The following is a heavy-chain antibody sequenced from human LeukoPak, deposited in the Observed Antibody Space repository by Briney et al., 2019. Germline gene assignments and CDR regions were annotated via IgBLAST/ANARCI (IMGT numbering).Heavy chain of an antibody. Sequence: PGGSLRLSCAASGFTFSNAWMSWVRQAPGKGLEWVGRIKSKTDGGTTDYAAPVKGRFTISRDDSKNTLYLQMNSLKTEDTAVYYCTTDESQGWLARGYWGQGTLVTVSS. CDR3: TTDESQGWLARGY. CDR1: GFTFSNAW. V-gene: IGHV3-15*01. D-gene: IGHD6-19*01. J-gene: IGHJ4*02. CDR2: IKSKTDGGTT.